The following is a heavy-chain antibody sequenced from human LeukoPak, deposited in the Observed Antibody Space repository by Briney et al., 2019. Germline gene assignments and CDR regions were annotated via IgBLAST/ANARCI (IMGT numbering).Heavy chain of an antibody. Sequence: PSETLSLTCTVSGGSISTNSYYWGWIRQPPGKGLEWIGSIYYSGSTYYNPSLKSRVTISVDTSKNQFSLKLSSVTAADTAAYYCARYVFRVRLGELFYSFDYWGQGTLVTVSS. CDR2: IYYSGST. J-gene: IGHJ4*02. V-gene: IGHV4-39*07. CDR3: ARYVFRVRLGELFYSFDY. CDR1: GGSISTNSYY. D-gene: IGHD3-10*01.